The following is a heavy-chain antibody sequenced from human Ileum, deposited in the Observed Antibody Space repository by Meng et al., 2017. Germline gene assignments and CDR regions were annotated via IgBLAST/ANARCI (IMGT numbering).Heavy chain of an antibody. Sequence: QVQLRKSGPDLVKPSKTLSPTCAISGDIVPSNSAAWNWIRQSPSRGLEWLGRTYYRSKWFNEYAVSVKSRITINPDTSENQFSLQLNSVTPEDAAVYYCARGGGSYYHFDYWGQGTLVTVSS. V-gene: IGHV6-1*01. CDR3: ARGGGSYYHFDY. CDR1: GDIVPSNSAA. CDR2: TYYRSKWFN. D-gene: IGHD1-26*01. J-gene: IGHJ4*02.